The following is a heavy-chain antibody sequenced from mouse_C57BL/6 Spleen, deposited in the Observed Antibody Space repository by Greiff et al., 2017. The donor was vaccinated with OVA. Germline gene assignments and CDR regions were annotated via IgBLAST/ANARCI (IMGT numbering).Heavy chain of an antibody. J-gene: IGHJ4*01. V-gene: IGHV1-50*01. Sequence: QVHVKQPGAELVKPGASVKLSCKASGYTFTSYWMQWVKQRPGQGLEWIGEIDPSDSYTNYNQKFKGKATLTVDTSSSTAYMQLSSLTSEDSAVYYCARAYYDVDYWGQGTSVTVSS. CDR1: GYTFTSYW. CDR2: IDPSDSYT. CDR3: ARAYYDVDY.